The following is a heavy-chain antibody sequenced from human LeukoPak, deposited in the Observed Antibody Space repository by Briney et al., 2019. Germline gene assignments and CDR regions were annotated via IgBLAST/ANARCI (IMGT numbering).Heavy chain of an antibody. Sequence: GGSLRLSCAASGFTFSNAWMSWVRQAPGKGLEWVGRIKSKTDGGTTDYAAPVKGRFTISRDDSKNTLYLQMNSLKTEDTAVYYCTTFLPGIAAAVDYWGQGTLVTVSS. CDR1: GFTFSNAW. V-gene: IGHV3-15*01. CDR2: IKSKTDGGTT. CDR3: TTFLPGIAAAVDY. J-gene: IGHJ4*02. D-gene: IGHD6-13*01.